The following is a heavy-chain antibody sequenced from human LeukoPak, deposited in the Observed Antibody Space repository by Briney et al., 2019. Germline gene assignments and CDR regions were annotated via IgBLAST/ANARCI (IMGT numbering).Heavy chain of an antibody. D-gene: IGHD3-10*01. J-gene: IGHJ4*02. CDR2: IKNDGSEE. CDR1: GFTFSSYW. Sequence: GGSLRLSCAAPGFTFSSYWMRWVRQAPGKGLEGVANIKNDGSEEYYVDSVKGRFTISRDNAKNSLFLQMNSLTVEDTAVYYCARAIRGSAVDTGDRWGQGTLVTVSS. CDR3: ARAIRGSAVDTGDR. V-gene: IGHV3-7*01.